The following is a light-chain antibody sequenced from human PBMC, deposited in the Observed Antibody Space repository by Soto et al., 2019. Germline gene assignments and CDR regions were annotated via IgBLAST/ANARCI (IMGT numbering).Light chain of an antibody. J-gene: IGKJ1*01. Sequence: DIQMTQSPSSLSASLVDRVTITCRSSQSISNYLNWYQQRPGKAPKLLIYLASSLSSGVPSKFSGSGSGTDFTLTISVLQPEDSATYYCQQTYKTPLTFGQGTKVDIK. CDR2: LAS. V-gene: IGKV1-39*01. CDR1: QSISNY. CDR3: QQTYKTPLT.